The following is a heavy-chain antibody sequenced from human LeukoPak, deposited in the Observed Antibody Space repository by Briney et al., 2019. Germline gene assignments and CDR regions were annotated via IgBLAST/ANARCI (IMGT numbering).Heavy chain of an antibody. CDR1: GFTFRDYR. CDR3: ARVHDYGELRVWFDP. V-gene: IGHV3-7*04. Sequence: GGSLRLSCAASGFTFRDYRMSWVRQAPGKGLQWVANIKEDGSETYYEESVKGRFTVSRDNAERSLYLQMNSLRVEDTAVYYCARVHDYGELRVWFDPWGPGTLVTVSS. J-gene: IGHJ5*02. CDR2: IKEDGSET. D-gene: IGHD4-17*01.